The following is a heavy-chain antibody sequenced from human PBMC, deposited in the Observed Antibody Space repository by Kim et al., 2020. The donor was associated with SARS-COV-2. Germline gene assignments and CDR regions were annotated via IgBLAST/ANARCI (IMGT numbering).Heavy chain of an antibody. Sequence: ASVKVSCKASGYTFTGYYMHWVRQAPGQGLEWMGRINPNSGGTNYAQKFQGRVTMTRDTSISTAYMELSRLRSDDTAVYYCARSNDYGYFYSFDYWGQGTLVTVSS. CDR2: INPNSGGT. V-gene: IGHV1-2*06. J-gene: IGHJ4*02. CDR3: ARSNDYGYFYSFDY. D-gene: IGHD4-17*01. CDR1: GYTFTGYY.